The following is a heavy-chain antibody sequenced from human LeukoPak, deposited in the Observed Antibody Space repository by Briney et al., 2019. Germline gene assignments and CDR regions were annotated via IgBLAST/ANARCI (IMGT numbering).Heavy chain of an antibody. V-gene: IGHV1-2*02. CDR1: GYTFTGYY. CDR3: ARDHGRDIVATKFYFDY. J-gene: IGHJ4*02. CDR2: INPNSGGT. Sequence: GASVKVSCKASGYTFTGYYMHWVRQAPGQGLEWMGWINPNSGGTNYAQKFHGRVTMTRDTSISTAYMELSRLRSDDTAVYYCARDHGRDIVATKFYFDYWGQGTLVTVSS. D-gene: IGHD5-12*01.